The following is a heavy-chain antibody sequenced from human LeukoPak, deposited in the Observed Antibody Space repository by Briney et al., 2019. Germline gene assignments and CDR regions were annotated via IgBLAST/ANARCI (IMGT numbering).Heavy chain of an antibody. CDR3: ARGPTTVTRAFDY. CDR1: GFTVSSNY. J-gene: IGHJ4*02. V-gene: IGHV3-53*01. CDR2: IYSGGTT. Sequence: PGGSLRLSCAASGFTVSSNYMNWVRQAPGKGLEWVSIIYSGGTTYYADSVKGRFTISRDNSKNTLFLQMNSLRAEDTAVYYCARGPTTVTRAFDYWGQGTLVTVSS. D-gene: IGHD4-17*01.